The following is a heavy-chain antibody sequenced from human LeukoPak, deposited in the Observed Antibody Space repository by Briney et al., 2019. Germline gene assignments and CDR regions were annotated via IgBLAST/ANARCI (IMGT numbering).Heavy chain of an antibody. J-gene: IGHJ4*02. CDR3: ARLWIQLWAPFDY. D-gene: IGHD5-18*01. V-gene: IGHV4-39*01. CDR2: IYYSGST. Sequence: SETLSLTCAVSGGSISSNSYYWGWIRQPPGKGLEWIGSIYYSGSTYYKSSLKSRVTISVDTSKNQFSLKLSSVTAADTAVYYCARLWIQLWAPFDYWGQGTLVTVSS. CDR1: GGSISSNSYY.